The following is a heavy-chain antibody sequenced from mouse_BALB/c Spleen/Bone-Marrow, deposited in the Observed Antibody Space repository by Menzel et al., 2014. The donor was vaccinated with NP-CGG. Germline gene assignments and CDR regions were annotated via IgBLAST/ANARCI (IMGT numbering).Heavy chain of an antibody. V-gene: IGHV1-7*01. Sequence: VKLQESGAELAKPGASVKMSRKASGYTFTSYWMHWVKQRPGQGLEWIGYINPSTGYTEYNQKFKDKATLTADKSSSTAYMQLSSLTSEDSAVYYCARQITTVDYAMDYWGQGTSVTVSS. CDR2: INPSTGYT. J-gene: IGHJ4*01. CDR1: GYTFTSYW. CDR3: ARQITTVDYAMDY. D-gene: IGHD1-1*01.